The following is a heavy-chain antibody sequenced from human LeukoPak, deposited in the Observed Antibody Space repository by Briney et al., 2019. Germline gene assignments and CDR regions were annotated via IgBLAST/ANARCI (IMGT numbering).Heavy chain of an antibody. CDR2: IYYSGTT. CDR3: ARGTLYSGWSYYFDS. J-gene: IGHJ4*02. Sequence: PSETLSLTCTVSGGSIPISTYYWGWVRQPPGKGLEWIGSIYYSGTTKYNPSLKSRVTISVDNSNNKFSLRLSSVTAADTALYYYARGTLYSGWSYYFDSWGQGTLVTVSS. CDR1: GGSIPISTYY. V-gene: IGHV4-39*07. D-gene: IGHD6-19*01.